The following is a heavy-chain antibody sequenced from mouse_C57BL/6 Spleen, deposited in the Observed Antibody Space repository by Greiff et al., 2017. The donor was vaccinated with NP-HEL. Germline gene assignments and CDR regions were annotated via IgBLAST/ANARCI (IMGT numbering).Heavy chain of an antibody. V-gene: IGHV1-82*01. CDR3: ARSGAQTAMDY. J-gene: IGHJ4*01. CDR2: IYPGDGDT. CDR1: GYAFSSSW. Sequence: VQLKQSGPELVKPGASVKISCKASGYAFSSSWMNWVKQRPGKGLEWIGRIYPGDGDTNYNGKFKGKATLTADKSSSTAYMQLSSLTSEDSAVYFCARSGAQTAMDYWGQGTSVTVSS. D-gene: IGHD1-3*01.